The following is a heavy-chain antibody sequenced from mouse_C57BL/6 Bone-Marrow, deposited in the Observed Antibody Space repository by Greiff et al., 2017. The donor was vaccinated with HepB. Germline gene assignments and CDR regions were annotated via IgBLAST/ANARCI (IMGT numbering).Heavy chain of an antibody. CDR3: ARHPVVGAMDY. CDR2: ISNGGGST. J-gene: IGHJ4*01. Sequence: DVMLVESGGGLVQPGGSLKLSCAASGFTFSDYYMYWVRQTPEKRLEWVAYISNGGGSTYYPDTVKGRFTISRDNAKNTLYLQMSRLKSEDTAMYYCARHPVVGAMDYWGQGTSVTVSS. D-gene: IGHD1-1*01. V-gene: IGHV5-12*01. CDR1: GFTFSDYY.